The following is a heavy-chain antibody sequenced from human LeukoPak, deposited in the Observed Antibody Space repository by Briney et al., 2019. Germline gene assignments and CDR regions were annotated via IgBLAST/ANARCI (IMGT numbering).Heavy chain of an antibody. Sequence: GRYLRLSCAASGFTFDDYAMHWVRQAPGKGLEWVSGISWNSGSIGYADSVKGRFTISGDNAKNSLYLQMNSLRAEDTALYYCAKGLFLRLGELSLYHDAFDIWGQGTMVTVSS. D-gene: IGHD3-16*02. J-gene: IGHJ3*02. V-gene: IGHV3-9*01. CDR2: ISWNSGSI. CDR3: AKGLFLRLGELSLYHDAFDI. CDR1: GFTFDDYA.